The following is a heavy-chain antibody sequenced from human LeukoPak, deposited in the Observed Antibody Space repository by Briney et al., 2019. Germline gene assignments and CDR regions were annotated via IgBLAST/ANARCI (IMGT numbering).Heavy chain of an antibody. CDR3: ARDPGGSGAFDI. CDR1: GGSISSYY. CDR2: IYYSGST. J-gene: IGHJ3*02. D-gene: IGHD3-10*01. V-gene: IGHV4-59*01. Sequence: PSETLSLTCTVSGGSISSYYWSWIRQPPGKGLEWIGYIYYSGSTKYNPSLKSRVTISVDTSKNQFSLKLSSVTAADTAVYYCARDPGGSGAFDIWGLGTMVTVSS.